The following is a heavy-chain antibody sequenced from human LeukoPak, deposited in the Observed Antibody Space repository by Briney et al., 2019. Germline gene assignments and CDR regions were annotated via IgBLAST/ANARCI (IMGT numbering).Heavy chain of an antibody. V-gene: IGHV1-69*13. D-gene: IGHD5-18*01. Sequence: GASVKVSCKASGGTFSSYAISWVRQAPGQGLEWMGGIIPIFGTANYAQKFQGRVTITADESTSTAYMEPSSLRSEDTAVYYCASMVTGGMDVWAKGPRSPSP. CDR3: ASMVTGGMDV. CDR1: GGTFSSYA. CDR2: IIPIFGTA. J-gene: IGHJ6*02.